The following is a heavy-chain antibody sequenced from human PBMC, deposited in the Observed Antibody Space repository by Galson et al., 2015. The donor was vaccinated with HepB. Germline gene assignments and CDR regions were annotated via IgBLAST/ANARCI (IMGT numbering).Heavy chain of an antibody. CDR3: ARDFSSSNYFYYYYYYMDV. D-gene: IGHD4-11*01. CDR1: GFTFSSYS. Sequence: SLRLSCAASGFTFSSYSMNWVRQAPGKGLEWVSSISSSSSYIYYADSVKGRFTISRDNAKNSLYLQMNSLRAEDTAVYYCARDFSSSNYFYYYYYYMDVWGKGTTVTVSS. V-gene: IGHV3-21*01. J-gene: IGHJ6*03. CDR2: ISSSSSYI.